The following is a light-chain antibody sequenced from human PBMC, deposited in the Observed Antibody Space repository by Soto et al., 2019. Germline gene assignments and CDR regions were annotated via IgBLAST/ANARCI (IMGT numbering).Light chain of an antibody. Sequence: EIVLTQSPGTLSLSPGERATLSCRASQSVSSSYLAWYQQKPGQAPRLLIYGASSRATGIPDRFSGSGSGTDFTLTICRLEPEDFAVYYCQQYPGTFGQGTKLEIK. V-gene: IGKV3-20*01. CDR1: QSVSSSY. CDR2: GAS. CDR3: QQYPGT. J-gene: IGKJ2*01.